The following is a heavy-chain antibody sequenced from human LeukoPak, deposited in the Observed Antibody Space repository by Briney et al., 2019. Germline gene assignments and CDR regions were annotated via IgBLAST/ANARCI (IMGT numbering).Heavy chain of an antibody. D-gene: IGHD5-18*01. CDR1: GFTFSSYA. J-gene: IGHJ4*02. V-gene: IGHV3-23*01. CDR2: ISGSGGST. Sequence: GGSLRLSCAASGFTFSSYAMSWVRPAPGKGLEWVSAISGSGGSTYYADSVKGRFTISRDNSKNTLYLQMNSLRAEDTAVYYCARSTWIQLWPFDYWGQGTLVTVSS. CDR3: ARSTWIQLWPFDY.